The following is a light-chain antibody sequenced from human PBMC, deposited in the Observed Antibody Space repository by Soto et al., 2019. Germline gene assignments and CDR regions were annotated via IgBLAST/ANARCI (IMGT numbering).Light chain of an antibody. J-gene: IGKJ1*01. CDR2: KAS. V-gene: IGKV1-5*03. Sequence: DIQVTQSPSTLSAYVGDRVTITCRASRTISSWLAWYQQKPGKAPKLLIYKASTLKSGVPSRFSGSGSGTEFTLTISSLQPDDFATYYCQHYNSYSEAFGQGTKVDIK. CDR1: RTISSW. CDR3: QHYNSYSEA.